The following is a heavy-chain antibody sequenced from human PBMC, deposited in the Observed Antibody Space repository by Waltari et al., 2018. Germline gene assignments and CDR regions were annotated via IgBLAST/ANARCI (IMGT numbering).Heavy chain of an antibody. CDR3: ARGGNSSSLNWFDP. Sequence: QVQLVQSGAEVKKPGSSVKVSCKAPGGTFSSYAISWVLQAPGQGLEWMGGIIPILGIANYAQKFQGRVTITADKSTSTAYMELSSLRSDDTAVYYCARGGNSSSLNWFDPWGQGTLVTVSS. CDR2: IIPILGIA. D-gene: IGHD6-13*01. CDR1: GGTFSSYA. J-gene: IGHJ5*02. V-gene: IGHV1-69*10.